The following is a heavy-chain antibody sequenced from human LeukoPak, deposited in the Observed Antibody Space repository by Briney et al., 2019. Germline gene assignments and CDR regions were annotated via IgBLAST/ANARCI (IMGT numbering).Heavy chain of an antibody. D-gene: IGHD5-18*01. CDR3: ARGGSDTAMAHDY. Sequence: GGSLRLSCAASGFTFSNHWMHWVRQAPGKGLMWVSRINRDGSSTDYADSVKGRFTISRDDAKSTLFLQVNSLRAEDTAVYFCARGGSDTAMAHDYWGQGTLVTVSS. CDR2: INRDGSST. V-gene: IGHV3-74*01. CDR1: GFTFSNHW. J-gene: IGHJ4*02.